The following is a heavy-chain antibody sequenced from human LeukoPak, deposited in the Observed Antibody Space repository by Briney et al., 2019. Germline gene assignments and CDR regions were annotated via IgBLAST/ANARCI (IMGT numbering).Heavy chain of an antibody. V-gene: IGHV4-38-2*02. D-gene: IGHD7-27*01. J-gene: IGHJ4*02. CDR3: ARARRAGDDVDY. CDR2: IYHSGST. Sequence: SETLSLTCTVSGYSISSGYFWGWIRQPPGKGLEWIGSIYHSGSTYYNPSLKSRVTISLDTSKNQFSLKLSSVTAADTAVYYCARARRAGDDVDYWGQGTLVTVSS. CDR1: GYSISSGYF.